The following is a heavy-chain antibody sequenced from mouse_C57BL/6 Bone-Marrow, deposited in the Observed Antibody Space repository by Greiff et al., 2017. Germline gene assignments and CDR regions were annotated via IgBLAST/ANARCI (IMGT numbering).Heavy chain of an antibody. J-gene: IGHJ1*03. CDR1: GFTFSDYY. D-gene: IGHD4-1*01. CDR2: ISNGGGST. Sequence: EVKLVESGGGLVQPGGSLKLSCAASGFTFSDYYMYWVRQTPEKRLEWVAYISNGGGSTYYPDTVKGRFTISRDNAKNTLYLQMSRLKSEDTAMYYCARQTLTGTLNWYFDVWGTGTTVTVSS. V-gene: IGHV5-12*01. CDR3: ARQTLTGTLNWYFDV.